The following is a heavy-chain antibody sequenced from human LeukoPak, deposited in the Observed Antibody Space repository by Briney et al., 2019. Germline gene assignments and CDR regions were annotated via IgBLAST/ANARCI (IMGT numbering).Heavy chain of an antibody. CDR3: ARGGAHDYSNYAGMDV. D-gene: IGHD4-4*01. CDR1: GGSFRGYY. V-gene: IGHV4-34*01. Sequence: SETLSLTCAVYGGSFRGYYWSWIRQPPGKGLEWIGEINHSGSTNYNPSLKSRVTISVDTSKNQFSLKLSSVTAADTAVYYCARGGAHDYSNYAGMDVWGQGTTVTVSS. J-gene: IGHJ6*02. CDR2: INHSGST.